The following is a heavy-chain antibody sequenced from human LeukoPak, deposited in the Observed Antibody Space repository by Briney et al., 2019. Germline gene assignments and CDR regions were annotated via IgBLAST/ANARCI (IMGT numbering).Heavy chain of an antibody. Sequence: ASVKVSCKAFGYTFIGYHMHWVRQAPGQGPEWMGRINPNSGDTNYAQQFQGRVTMTRDTSISTAYMELSGLKSDDTAVYYCARGFNYGRLDNWGQGSLVTVSS. V-gene: IGHV1-2*06. CDR2: INPNSGDT. D-gene: IGHD2-15*01. CDR1: GYTFIGYH. J-gene: IGHJ4*02. CDR3: ARGFNYGRLDN.